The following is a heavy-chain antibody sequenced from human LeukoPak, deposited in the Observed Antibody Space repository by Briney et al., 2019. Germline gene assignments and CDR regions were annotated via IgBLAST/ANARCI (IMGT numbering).Heavy chain of an antibody. CDR3: ARDGGRDGYNWGDYYFDY. J-gene: IGHJ4*02. D-gene: IGHD5-24*01. CDR1: GFTFSSYA. CDR2: ISHDGSSK. Sequence: RAGGSLRLSCAASGFTFSSYAMHWVRQAPGKGLEWVAVISHDGSSKFYADSVKGRFTISRDNSKNTLYLQMNSLRAEDTAVYYCARDGGRDGYNWGDYYFDYWGQGTLVTVSS. V-gene: IGHV3-30-3*01.